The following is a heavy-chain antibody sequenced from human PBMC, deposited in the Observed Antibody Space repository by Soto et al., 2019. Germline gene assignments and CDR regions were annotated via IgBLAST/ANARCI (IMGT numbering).Heavy chain of an antibody. V-gene: IGHV4-30-4*01. CDR3: ARGRGVDGSHYFDP. CDR2: IYYSGST. Sequence: QVQLQESGPGLVKPSQTLSLTCTVSGGSISSGDYYWSWIRQPPGKGLEWIGYIYYSGSTYYNASLKSRVTISIDTSRIQFSLRLTSVTAADTAVFYCARGRGVDGSHYFDPWGQGSLVTVSS. J-gene: IGHJ5*02. D-gene: IGHD1-26*01. CDR1: GGSISSGDYY.